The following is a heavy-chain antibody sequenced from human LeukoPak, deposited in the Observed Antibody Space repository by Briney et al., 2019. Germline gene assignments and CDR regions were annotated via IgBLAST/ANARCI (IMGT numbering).Heavy chain of an antibody. J-gene: IGHJ4*02. V-gene: IGHV4-30-4*08. CDR2: IYDSGST. CDR1: GGSISSGDHY. Sequence: SETLSLTCTVSGGSISSGDHYWIWIRQPPGMGLEGVVNIYDSGSTYYNPSLKSRVTISVDTSKNQFSLKLSSVTAADTALYYCARALGSYWGQGTLVTVSS. D-gene: IGHD7-27*01. CDR3: ARALGSY.